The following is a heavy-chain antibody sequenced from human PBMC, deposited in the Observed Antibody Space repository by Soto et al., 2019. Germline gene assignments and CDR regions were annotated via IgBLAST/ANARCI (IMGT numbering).Heavy chain of an antibody. D-gene: IGHD2-15*01. CDR2: IIPIFGTA. CDR1: GGTFSIYA. CDR3: ARDHDCSGGSCYSF. V-gene: IGHV1-69*13. J-gene: IGHJ4*02. Sequence: SVPGSCKASGGTFSIYAISWVRQAPGQGLEWMGGIIPIFGTANYAQKFQGRVTITADESTSTAYMELSSLRSEDTAVYYCARDHDCSGGSCYSFWGQGNLVTISS.